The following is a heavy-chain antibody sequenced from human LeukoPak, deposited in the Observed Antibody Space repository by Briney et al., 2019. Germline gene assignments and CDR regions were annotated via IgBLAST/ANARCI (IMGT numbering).Heavy chain of an antibody. CDR1: GYTFTSYA. Sequence: ASVKVSCKASGYTFTSYATNWVRQAPGQGRDWMGWINTNTGNPTYAQGFTGRFVFSLDTSVSTAYLQISSLKAEDTAVYYCARTNDYGDETYYFDYWGQGTLVTVSS. D-gene: IGHD4-17*01. V-gene: IGHV7-4-1*02. J-gene: IGHJ4*02. CDR2: INTNTGNP. CDR3: ARTNDYGDETYYFDY.